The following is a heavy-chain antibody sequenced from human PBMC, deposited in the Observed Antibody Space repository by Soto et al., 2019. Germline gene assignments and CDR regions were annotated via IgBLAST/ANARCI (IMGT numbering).Heavy chain of an antibody. J-gene: IGHJ4*02. V-gene: IGHV3-30*03. CDR2: ISHDGRNK. CDR3: ARDHWKQWLGYLDY. CDR1: GFSFSDHG. Sequence: QVQLVESGGGVVQPGRSLRLSWAASGFSFSDHGMHWVRQAPGKGLEWVAVISHDGRNKRYGDTVRGRITISRDNSKNTVYLEMNSLTVDDTGIYYCARDHWKQWLGYLDYWGQGALVTVSS. D-gene: IGHD6-19*01.